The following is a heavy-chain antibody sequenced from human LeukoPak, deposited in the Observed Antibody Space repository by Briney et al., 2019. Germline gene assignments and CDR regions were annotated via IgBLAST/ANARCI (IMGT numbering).Heavy chain of an antibody. J-gene: IGHJ6*02. CDR2: IDTAGDT. Sequence: PGESLRLSCAASGFTFSSYDMHWVRQATGKGLEWVSAIDTAGDTYYPGSVKGRFTISRENAKNSFYLQMNSLRAEDTAVYYCARDGAVVRGLPRRARTFYGMDVWGQGTTVTVSS. V-gene: IGHV3-13*01. CDR3: ARDGAVVRGLPRRARTFYGMDV. D-gene: IGHD3-10*01. CDR1: GFTFSSYD.